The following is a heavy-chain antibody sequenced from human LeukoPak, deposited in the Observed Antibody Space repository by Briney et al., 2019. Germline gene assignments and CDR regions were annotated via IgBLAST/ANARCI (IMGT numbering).Heavy chain of an antibody. Sequence: SETLSLTCTVSGGSISSYYWSWIRQPPGKGLEWIGYIYYSGSTNYNPFLKSRVTISVDTSKNQFSLKLSSVSAADTAVYYCARGWIGEQLVPEDYYYMDVWGKGTTVTVSS. CDR2: IYYSGST. J-gene: IGHJ6*03. CDR3: ARGWIGEQLVPEDYYYMDV. V-gene: IGHV4-59*01. D-gene: IGHD6-6*01. CDR1: GGSISSYY.